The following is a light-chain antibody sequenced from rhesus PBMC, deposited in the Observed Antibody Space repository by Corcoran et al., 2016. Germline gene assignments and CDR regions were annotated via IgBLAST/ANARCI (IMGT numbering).Light chain of an antibody. Sequence: QAAPTQSPSVSGSPGQSITISCSGTSSDIGGYNRVSWYQQHPGKAPKLVLCEVNKRPSGVSDRFSGSKSGNAASLTISRLQAEDEADYYCSSYTTDSTFIFGAGTRLTVL. V-gene: IGLV2-13*02. CDR2: EVN. CDR3: SSYTTDSTFI. CDR1: SSDIGGYNR. J-gene: IGLJ1*01.